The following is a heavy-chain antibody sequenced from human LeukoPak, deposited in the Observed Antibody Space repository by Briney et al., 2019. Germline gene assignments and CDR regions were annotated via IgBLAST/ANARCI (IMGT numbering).Heavy chain of an antibody. J-gene: IGHJ4*02. CDR1: GFTFSTYW. Sequence: GGSLRLSCAASGFTFSTYWMSWVRQAPGKGLEWVANIKQDGSEKYYVDSVKGRFAISRDNAKNSLYLQMNSLRAEDTAMYYCARDSAGNDYWGQGTLVTVSS. D-gene: IGHD6-13*01. CDR2: IKQDGSEK. V-gene: IGHV3-7*01. CDR3: ARDSAGNDY.